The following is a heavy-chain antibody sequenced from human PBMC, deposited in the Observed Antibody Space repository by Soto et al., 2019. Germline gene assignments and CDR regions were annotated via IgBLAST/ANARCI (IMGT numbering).Heavy chain of an antibody. Sequence: GGSLRLSCAASGFTFSSYAMSWVRQAPGKGLEWVSAISGSGGSTYYADSVKGRFTISRDNSKNTLYLQMNSLRAADTAVYYCARDLLNCGGEYSNPFDIWAQGSMVTVSS. CDR3: ARDLLNCGGEYSNPFDI. CDR2: ISGSGGST. D-gene: IGHD2-21*01. V-gene: IGHV3-23*01. CDR1: GFTFSSYA. J-gene: IGHJ3*02.